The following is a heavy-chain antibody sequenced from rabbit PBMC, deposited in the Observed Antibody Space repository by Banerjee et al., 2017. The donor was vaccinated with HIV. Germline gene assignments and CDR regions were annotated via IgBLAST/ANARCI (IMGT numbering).Heavy chain of an antibody. CDR1: GFSFSSGYW. CDR2: IYTNSGGP. D-gene: IGHD7-1*01. Sequence: QEQLEESGGDLVKPEGSLTLTCTASGFSFSSGYWMCWVRQAPGKGLEWIGCIYTNSGGPYYASWAKGRFTISRSPSLNTVTLQMTSLTAADTATYFCARRVYGTFTLWGPGPLVTVS. CDR3: ARRVYGTFTL. J-gene: IGHJ4*01. V-gene: IGHV1S45*01.